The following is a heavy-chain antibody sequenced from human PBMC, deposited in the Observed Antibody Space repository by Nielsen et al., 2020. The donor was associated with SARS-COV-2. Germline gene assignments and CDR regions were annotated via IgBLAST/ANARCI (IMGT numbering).Heavy chain of an antibody. Sequence: GESLKISCAASGFTFSSYSMNWVRQAPGKGLEWVSSISSSSSYIYYADSVKGRFTISRDNAKNSLYLQMNSLRAEDTAVYYCASLRRVCSTSCQIVGGYYYYYMDVWGKGTTVTVSS. CDR3: ASLRRVCSTSCQIVGGYYYYYMDV. V-gene: IGHV3-21*01. D-gene: IGHD2-2*01. CDR1: GFTFSSYS. J-gene: IGHJ6*03. CDR2: ISSSSSYI.